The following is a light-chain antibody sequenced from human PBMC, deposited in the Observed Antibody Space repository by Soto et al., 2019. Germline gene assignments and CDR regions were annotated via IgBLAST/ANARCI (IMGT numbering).Light chain of an antibody. Sequence: IQMTQSPYSLSASVGDRVTITCRASQSISDFLSWYQQKPGKAPTLLIYAASNLQSGVPSRFRGSRSGTEFTLTVSSLQPEDFATYYCLQDHDDSWTFGQGTKVDIK. CDR2: AAS. V-gene: IGKV1-6*01. CDR3: LQDHDDSWT. J-gene: IGKJ1*01. CDR1: QSISDF.